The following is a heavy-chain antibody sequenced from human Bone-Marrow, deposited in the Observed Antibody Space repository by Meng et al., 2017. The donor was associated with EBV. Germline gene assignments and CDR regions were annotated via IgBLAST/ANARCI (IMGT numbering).Heavy chain of an antibody. CDR3: TRTSCSGDNCYALDT. Sequence: VQLQESGPGLGKPSGTLSLTCAVSGGSISTRNYWSWVRQPPGKGLEWIGEIYHSGSTSYNPSLKSRVTILVDKSKNQFSLKLTSVNAADTAVYYCTRTSCSGDNCYALDTWGQGTLVTVSS. J-gene: IGHJ5*02. D-gene: IGHD2-15*01. CDR1: GGSISTRNY. CDR2: IYHSGST. V-gene: IGHV4-4*02.